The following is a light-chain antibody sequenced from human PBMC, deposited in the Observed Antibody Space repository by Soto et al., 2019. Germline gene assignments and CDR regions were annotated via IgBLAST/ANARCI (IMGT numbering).Light chain of an antibody. V-gene: IGLV2-23*01. CDR3: CSYASSGGLV. CDR2: EGS. J-gene: IGLJ2*01. Sequence: QSALTQPASVSGSPGQSITISCTGTSSDVGSYNLVSWYQQHPGKAPKLMIYEGSKRPSGVSNRFSGSKSGNTASLTISGLQAEDEADYYCCSYASSGGLVFGGGTKLTVL. CDR1: SSDVGSYNL.